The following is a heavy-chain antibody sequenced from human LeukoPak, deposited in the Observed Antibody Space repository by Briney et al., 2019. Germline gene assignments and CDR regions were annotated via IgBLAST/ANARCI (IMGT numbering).Heavy chain of an antibody. CDR2: INPNNGGT. J-gene: IGHJ3*02. Sequence: ASVKVSCKASGYTFTGYYMQWARQAPGQGLEWMGRINPNNGGTNYAQNFQGRVTMTRDTSITTVYMELSRLTYDDTAVYYCARVGDGLNDAFDIWGQGTMVTVSS. V-gene: IGHV1-2*06. CDR1: GYTFTGYY. D-gene: IGHD5-24*01. CDR3: ARVGDGLNDAFDI.